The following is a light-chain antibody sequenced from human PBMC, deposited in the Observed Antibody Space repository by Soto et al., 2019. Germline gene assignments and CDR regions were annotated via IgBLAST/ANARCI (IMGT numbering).Light chain of an antibody. V-gene: IGKV1-5*01. CDR3: QQYNIWLT. J-gene: IGKJ4*01. CDR1: QSISSW. CDR2: DAS. Sequence: DIQMTQSPSTLSASVGDRVTITCRASQSISSWLAWYQQKPGKAPKLLIYDASSLESGVPSRFSGSGSGTEFTLTISSLQPDDFATYYCQQYNIWLTFGGGTKVEIK.